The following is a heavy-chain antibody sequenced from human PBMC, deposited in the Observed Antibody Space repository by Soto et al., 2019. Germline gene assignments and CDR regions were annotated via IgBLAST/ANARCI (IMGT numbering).Heavy chain of an antibody. CDR3: TTDLTAARYYYYSYGMDV. Sequence: EVQLVESGGGLVKPGGSLRLSCAASGFTFSNAWMNWVRQAPGKGLEWVGRIKSKTDGGTTDYAAPVKGRFTISRDDSKKTLYLQMNSLKTDDTAVYYCTTDLTAARYYYYSYGMDVWGQGTTVTVSS. J-gene: IGHJ6*02. V-gene: IGHV3-15*07. D-gene: IGHD6-13*01. CDR1: GFTFSNAW. CDR2: IKSKTDGGTT.